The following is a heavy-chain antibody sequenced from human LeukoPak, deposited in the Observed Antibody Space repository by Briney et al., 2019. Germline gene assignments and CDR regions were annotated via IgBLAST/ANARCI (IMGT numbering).Heavy chain of an antibody. Sequence: SETLSLTCAVYGGSFSGYYWRWIRQPPGKGLEWIGEINHSGSINYNPSLKSRVTIPVDTSKNQFSLKLSSVTAADTAVYYCARARITIFGVVNLYYYYMDVWGKGTTVTVSS. J-gene: IGHJ6*03. CDR1: GGSFSGYY. V-gene: IGHV4-34*01. CDR2: INHSGSI. CDR3: ARARITIFGVVNLYYYYMDV. D-gene: IGHD3-3*01.